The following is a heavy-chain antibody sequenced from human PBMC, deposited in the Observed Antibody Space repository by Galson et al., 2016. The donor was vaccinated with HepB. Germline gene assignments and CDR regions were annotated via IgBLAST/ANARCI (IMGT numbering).Heavy chain of an antibody. J-gene: IGHJ6*04. D-gene: IGHD2-15*01. CDR3: ARGKFDCSGGTCNHYGMDV. V-gene: IGHV3-13*01. Sequence: SLRLSCAASGLTLSRCDMHWVRQATGEGLEWVSAIGTAGDTYYPGSVRGRCTISRENSKNSLYLQMNSLTAGDTAVYYCARGKFDCSGGTCNHYGMDVWGKGTTVTVST. CDR1: GLTLSRCD. CDR2: IGTAGDT.